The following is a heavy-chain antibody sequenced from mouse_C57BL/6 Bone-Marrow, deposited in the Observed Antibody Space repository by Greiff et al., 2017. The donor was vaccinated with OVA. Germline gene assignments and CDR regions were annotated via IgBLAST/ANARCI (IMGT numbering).Heavy chain of an antibody. Sequence: VQLQQSGAELVRPGASVKLSCTASGFNIKDDYMHWVKQRPEQGLEWIGWIDPENGDTEYASKFQGKATMTADTSSNTSYLQLSSLTSEDTAVYYCTTRITTVVAHDYWGRGTALTVSS. J-gene: IGHJ2*01. CDR2: IDPENGDT. CDR3: TTRITTVVAHDY. D-gene: IGHD1-1*01. V-gene: IGHV14-4*01. CDR1: GFNIKDDY.